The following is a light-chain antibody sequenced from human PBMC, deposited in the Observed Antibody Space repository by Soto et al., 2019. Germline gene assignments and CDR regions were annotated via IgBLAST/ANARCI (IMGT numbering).Light chain of an antibody. CDR1: QSVSSNF. CDR3: QHYNSYSEA. V-gene: IGKV3-20*01. Sequence: ENVLTHSPGTLSLSPGERATLSCSASQSVSSNFLAWYQQKPGQAPRLLIYGASNRATGIPDRFSGSGSGTEFTLTISSLQPDDFATYYCQHYNSYSEAFGQGTKVDIK. J-gene: IGKJ1*01. CDR2: GAS.